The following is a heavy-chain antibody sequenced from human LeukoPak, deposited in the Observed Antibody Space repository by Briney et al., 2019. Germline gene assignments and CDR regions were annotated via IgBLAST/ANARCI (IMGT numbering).Heavy chain of an antibody. CDR3: ASELERCSSTSCPRGRDY. Sequence: PGGSLRLSCVASGFTFSDYGMLWVRQPTGKGLEWVAVISYDGRNEHYADSVKGRFTISRDNSKNTLYLQMNSLRAEDTAVYYCASELERCSSTSCPRGRDYWGQGTLVTVSS. CDR2: ISYDGRNE. V-gene: IGHV3-30*03. D-gene: IGHD2-2*01. CDR1: GFTFSDYG. J-gene: IGHJ4*02.